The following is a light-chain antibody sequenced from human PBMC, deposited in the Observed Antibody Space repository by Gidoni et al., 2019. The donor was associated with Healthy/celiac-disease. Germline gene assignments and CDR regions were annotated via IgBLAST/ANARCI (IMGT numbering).Light chain of an antibody. CDR3: QQRSNWLPTS. V-gene: IGKV3-11*01. J-gene: IGKJ5*01. Sequence: EIVLTQSPATLSLSPGERATLSCRASQSVSSYLAWYQQKPGQAPRLLIYDASNRATGIPARFSGSGSGTDLTLTISSLEPEDFAVYYCQQRSNWLPTSFGQGTRLEIK. CDR2: DAS. CDR1: QSVSSY.